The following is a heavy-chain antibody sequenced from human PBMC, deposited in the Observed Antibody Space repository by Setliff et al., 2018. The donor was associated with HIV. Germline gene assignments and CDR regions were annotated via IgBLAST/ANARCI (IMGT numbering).Heavy chain of an antibody. J-gene: IGHJ4*02. CDR3: ARQTWEYYDTLTGYYRSPKNFDS. D-gene: IGHD3-9*01. V-gene: IGHV4-39*01. CDR1: GGSINRSNYY. CDR2: ISYTGST. Sequence: PSETLSLTCTVPGGSINRSNYYWGWIRQPPGKGLEWIGTISYTGSTYYDPSLKGRVTISLDTSKNQFFLKLSSVTAPDTAIYYCARQTWEYYDTLTGYYRSPKNFDSWGQGTLVTV.